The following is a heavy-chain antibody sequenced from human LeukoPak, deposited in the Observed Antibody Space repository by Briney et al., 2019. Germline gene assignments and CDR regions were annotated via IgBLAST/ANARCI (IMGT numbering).Heavy chain of an antibody. CDR3: ARAGEDFWSGYYPDY. Sequence: SETLSLTCTVSGGSISSGDYYWRWIRQPPGTGLEWIGYIYYSGSTYYNPSLKSRVTISVDTSKNQFSLKLSSVTAADRAVYYCARAGEDFWSGYYPDYWGQGTLVTVSS. J-gene: IGHJ4*02. V-gene: IGHV4-30-4*08. CDR2: IYYSGST. CDR1: GGSISSGDYY. D-gene: IGHD3-3*01.